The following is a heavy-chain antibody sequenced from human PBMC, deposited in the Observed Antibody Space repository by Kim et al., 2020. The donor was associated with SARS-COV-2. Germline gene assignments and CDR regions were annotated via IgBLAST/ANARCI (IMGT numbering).Heavy chain of an antibody. D-gene: IGHD6-19*01. CDR1: GYTFTSYA. J-gene: IGHJ4*02. V-gene: IGHV1-3*01. Sequence: ASVKVSCKASGYTFTSYAIHWVRQAPGQRLEWMGWINAGNGNTKYSQKFQGRVTITRDTSASTAYMELSSLRSEDTAVYYCARLKSSAGGYFDYWGQGSLVTVSS. CDR2: INAGNGNT. CDR3: ARLKSSAGGYFDY.